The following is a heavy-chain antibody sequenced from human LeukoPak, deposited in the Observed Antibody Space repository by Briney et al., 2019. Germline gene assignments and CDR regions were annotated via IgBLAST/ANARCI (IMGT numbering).Heavy chain of an antibody. CDR1: GGSFSGYY. CDR3: ARGGEWGFDY. D-gene: IGHD3-16*01. CDR2: INHSGST. J-gene: IGHJ4*02. V-gene: IGHV4-34*01. Sequence: PSETLSLTCAVYGGSFSGYYWSWIRQPPGKGLEWIGEINHSGSTNYNPSLKSRVTISVDTSKNQFSLKLSSVTAADTAVYYCARGGEWGFDYWGQGTLVTVSS.